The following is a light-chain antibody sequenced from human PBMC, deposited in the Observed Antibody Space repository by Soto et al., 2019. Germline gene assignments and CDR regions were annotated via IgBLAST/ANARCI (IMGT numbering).Light chain of an antibody. CDR1: SSNIGSNA. J-gene: IGLJ1*01. CDR2: NNN. CDR3: AAWDESLNGFFV. V-gene: IGLV1-44*01. Sequence: QSALTQPPSASGTPGQRVTISCSGSSSNIGSNAVTWYQHLPGAAPKLLITNNNHRPSGVPDRFSGSKSGTSASLTISGLHSEDDGDYYCAAWDESLNGFFVFGTGTKVTVL.